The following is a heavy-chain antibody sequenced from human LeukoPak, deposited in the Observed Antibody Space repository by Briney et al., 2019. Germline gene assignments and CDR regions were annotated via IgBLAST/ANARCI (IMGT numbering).Heavy chain of an antibody. CDR2: TNSRSSTI. Sequence: GGSLRLSCAASRFTFSNYGVNWVRQAPGKGLEWVSYTNSRSSTIYYADSVRGRFTISRDNAKNSLYLQMNSLKAEDTAIYYCARGGPDCSSTSCYSVRYYYYYGMDVWGQGTTVTVSS. V-gene: IGHV3-48*01. CDR1: RFTFSNYG. CDR3: ARGGPDCSSTSCYSVRYYYYYGMDV. J-gene: IGHJ6*02. D-gene: IGHD2-2*01.